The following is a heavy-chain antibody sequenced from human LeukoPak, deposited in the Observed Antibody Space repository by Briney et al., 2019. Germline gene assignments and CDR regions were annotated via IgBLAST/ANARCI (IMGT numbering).Heavy chain of an antibody. V-gene: IGHV4-39*01. CDR3: ARQFADILTGYPIDY. CDR1: GGSISSSSYY. Sequence: SETLSLTCTVSGGSISSSSYYWGWIRQPPGKGLEWSGSIYYSGSTYYNPSLKSRVTISVDTSKNQFSLKLSSVTAADTAVYYCARQFADILTGYPIDYWGQGTLVTVSS. CDR2: IYYSGST. D-gene: IGHD3-9*01. J-gene: IGHJ4*02.